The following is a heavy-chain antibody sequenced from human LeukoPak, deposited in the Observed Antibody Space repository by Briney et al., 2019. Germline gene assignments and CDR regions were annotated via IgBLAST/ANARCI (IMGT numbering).Heavy chain of an antibody. Sequence: GGSLRLSCAASGFTFSSYSMNWVRQAPGKGLEWVSSISSSSSYIYYADSVKGRFTISRDNAKNSLYLQMNSLRAEDTAVYYCARGFRSQHYYDSSGYRPGDFDYWGQGTLVTVSS. D-gene: IGHD3-22*01. CDR2: ISSSSSYI. CDR3: ARGFRSQHYYDSSGYRPGDFDY. CDR1: GFTFSSYS. J-gene: IGHJ4*02. V-gene: IGHV3-21*01.